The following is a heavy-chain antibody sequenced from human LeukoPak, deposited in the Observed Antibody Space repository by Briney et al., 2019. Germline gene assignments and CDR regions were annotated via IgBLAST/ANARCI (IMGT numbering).Heavy chain of an antibody. J-gene: IGHJ4*02. CDR1: GFTFSSYA. CDR3: AKGFGYSYGYGLDY. D-gene: IGHD5-18*01. CDR2: ISGSGGST. V-gene: IGHV3-23*01. Sequence: GGSLRLSCAASGFTFSSYAMSWVRQAPGKGLEWVSAISGSGGSTYYADSVKGRFTISRDNSKNTLYLQMNSLRAEDTAVYYCAKGFGYSYGYGLDYWGQGTLITVSS.